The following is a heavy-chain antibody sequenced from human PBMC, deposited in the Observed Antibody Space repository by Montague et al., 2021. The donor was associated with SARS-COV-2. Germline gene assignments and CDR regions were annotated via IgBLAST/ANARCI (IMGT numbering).Heavy chain of an antibody. D-gene: IGHD3-10*01. J-gene: IGHJ4*02. CDR2: ISGSGDLS. V-gene: IGHV3-21*05. CDR1: GFTFSSYR. Sequence: SLRLSCAASGFTFSSYRMNWVRQAPGKGLEWLSYISGSGDLSYSIDCVRGRFTIFRDNAKNSLYLHMNSLRADDTAVYYCARSPTHSGNYYNPDYWGQGTLVTVSS. CDR3: ARSPTHSGNYYNPDY.